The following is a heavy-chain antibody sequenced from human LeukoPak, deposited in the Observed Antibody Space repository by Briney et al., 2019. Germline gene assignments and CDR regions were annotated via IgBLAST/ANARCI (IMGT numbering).Heavy chain of an antibody. CDR3: ASHVSVVPAPVPS. D-gene: IGHD2-21*02. CDR1: GFTFSSYS. J-gene: IGHJ5*02. Sequence: GGSLRLSCAASGFTFSSYSMNWVRQAPGKGLEWVSSICSSSSYIYYADPVKGRFTISRDNAKNSLYLQMNSLRAEDTAVYYSASHVSVVPAPVPSCGPGTLVTVSS. V-gene: IGHV3-21*01. CDR2: ICSSSSYI.